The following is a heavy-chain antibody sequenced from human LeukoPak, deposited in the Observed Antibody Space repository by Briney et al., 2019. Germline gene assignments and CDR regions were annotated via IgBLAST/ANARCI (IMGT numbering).Heavy chain of an antibody. D-gene: IGHD6-13*01. Sequence: GSLRLSCAASGFTFSSYAMSWVRQPPGKGLEWIGEINHSGSTNYNPSLKSRVTISVDTSKNQFSLKLSSVTAADTAVYYCARTPYEFSSSMTNFDYWGQGTLVTVSS. CDR2: INHSGST. CDR3: ARTPYEFSSSMTNFDY. V-gene: IGHV4-34*01. J-gene: IGHJ4*02. CDR1: GFTFSSYA.